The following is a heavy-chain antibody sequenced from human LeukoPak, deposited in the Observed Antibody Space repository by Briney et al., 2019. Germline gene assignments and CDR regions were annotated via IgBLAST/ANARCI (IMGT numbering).Heavy chain of an antibody. D-gene: IGHD3-22*01. J-gene: IGHJ3*02. Sequence: GGSLRLSCAASGFTVSSNYMSWVRQAPGKGLEWVSVIYSGGSTYYADSVRGRCTISRDTSKNTLYLQMNSLRAEDTAVYYCARGSPGRVPMIVAPGAFDIWGQGTIVTVSS. CDR3: ARGSPGRVPMIVAPGAFDI. CDR1: GFTVSSNY. V-gene: IGHV3-53*01. CDR2: IYSGGST.